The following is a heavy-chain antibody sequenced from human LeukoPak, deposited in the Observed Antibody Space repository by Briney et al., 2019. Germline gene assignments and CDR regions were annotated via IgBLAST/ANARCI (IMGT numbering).Heavy chain of an antibody. CDR1: GLTFSGSA. D-gene: IGHD3-22*01. CDR2: IRSKANSYAT. Sequence: GGSLRLSCAASGLTFSGSAMHWVRQASGKGLGGVGRIRSKANSYATAYAASVKGRFTISRDDSKNTAYLQMNSLKTEDTAVYFCIRAPNYYDGSGGFDPWGQGTLVTVSS. CDR3: IRAPNYYDGSGGFDP. V-gene: IGHV3-73*01. J-gene: IGHJ5*02.